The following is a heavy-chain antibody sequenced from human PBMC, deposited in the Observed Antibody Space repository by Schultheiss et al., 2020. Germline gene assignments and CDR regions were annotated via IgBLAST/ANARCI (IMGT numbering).Heavy chain of an antibody. J-gene: IGHJ4*02. CDR2: ISGSGGST. V-gene: IGHV3-23*01. CDR3: AKTPRYCISTSCYAGYFES. D-gene: IGHD2-2*01. Sequence: GGSLRLSCAASGFTFSSYAMSWVRQAPGKGLEWVSAISGSGGSTYYADSVKGRFTISRDNSKNTLYLQMNSLRAEDTALYYCAKTPRYCISTSCYAGYFESWGQGTLVTVSS. CDR1: GFTFSSYA.